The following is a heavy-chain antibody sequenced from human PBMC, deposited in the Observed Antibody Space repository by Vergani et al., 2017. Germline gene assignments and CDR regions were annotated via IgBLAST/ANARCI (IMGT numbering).Heavy chain of an antibody. D-gene: IGHD3-10*01. CDR2: IHHSGDT. J-gene: IGHJ6*02. V-gene: IGHV4-38-2*01. Sequence: QVQLQESGPGLVKPSETLTLTCDVSDSSIMTNPYWGWFRQSPGKGLEWIGCIHHSGDTHYNSSLKSRVSISIVSSSKFSLSLTSVTAADTAIYSCAGHRGSGGFFPSSYFYGMDVWGHGTTVTVSS. CDR3: AGHRGSGGFFPSSYFYGMDV. CDR1: DSSIMTNPY.